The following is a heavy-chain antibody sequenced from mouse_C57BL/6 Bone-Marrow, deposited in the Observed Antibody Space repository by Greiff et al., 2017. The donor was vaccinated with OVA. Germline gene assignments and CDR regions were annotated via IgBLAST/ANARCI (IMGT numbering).Heavy chain of an antibody. J-gene: IGHJ1*03. CDR2: IHPNSGST. CDR3: AREGDGNYGYFDV. D-gene: IGHD2-1*01. CDR1: GYTFTSYW. V-gene: IGHV1-64*01. Sequence: VQLQQSGAELVKPGASVKLSCKASGYTFTSYWMHWVKQRPGQGLEWIGMIHPNSGSTNYNEKFKSKATLTVDKSSSTAYMQLSSLTSEDSAVYYCAREGDGNYGYFDVWGTGTTVTVSS.